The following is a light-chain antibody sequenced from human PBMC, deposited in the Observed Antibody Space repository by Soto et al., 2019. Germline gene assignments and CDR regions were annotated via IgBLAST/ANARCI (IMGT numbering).Light chain of an antibody. Sequence: IFFAHSPATLSFSPVERATLSCRASQSVSSSYLAWYQQKPGQAPRHLVHSASSRATGIPDRFIGSGSGTDFTLTISRLEPEDFVVYYCQLYTIPPLTFGEGTKVDIK. CDR3: QLYTIPPLT. CDR1: QSVSSSY. V-gene: IGKV3-20*01. CDR2: SAS. J-gene: IGKJ4*01.